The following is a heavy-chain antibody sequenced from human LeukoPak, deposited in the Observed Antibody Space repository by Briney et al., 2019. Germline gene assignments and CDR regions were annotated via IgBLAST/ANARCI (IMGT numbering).Heavy chain of an antibody. CDR2: IIPIFGTA. V-gene: IGHV1-69*13. CDR3: ARDLRDIVVVVAAPPWAFDI. D-gene: IGHD2-15*01. Sequence: GASVKVSCKASGGTFSSYAISWVRQAPGQGLEWMGGIIPIFGTANYAQKFQGRVTITADESTSTAYMELSSLRSEDTAVYYCARDLRDIVVVVAAPPWAFDIWGQGTMVTASS. CDR1: GGTFSSYA. J-gene: IGHJ3*02.